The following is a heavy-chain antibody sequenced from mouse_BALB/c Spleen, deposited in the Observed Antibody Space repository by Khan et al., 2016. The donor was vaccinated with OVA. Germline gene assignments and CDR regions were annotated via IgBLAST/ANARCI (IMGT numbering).Heavy chain of an antibody. CDR1: GFSLTSYG. D-gene: IGHD2-14*01. V-gene: IGHV2-9*02. CDR2: IWAGGST. CDR3: AKALPYYRYDGYAMDY. J-gene: IGHJ4*01. Sequence: QVQLKESGPGLVAPSQSLSITCTVSGFSLTSYGVHWVRQPPGKGLEWVGVIWAGGSTNYKSALMSRLSISKDNSKSQVFLKMHSLQTDDTAMYYCAKALPYYRYDGYAMDYWGPGNSVTVSS.